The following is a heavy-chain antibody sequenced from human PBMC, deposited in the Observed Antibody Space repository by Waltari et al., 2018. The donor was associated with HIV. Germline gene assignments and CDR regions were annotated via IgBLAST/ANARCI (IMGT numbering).Heavy chain of an antibody. J-gene: IGHJ5*02. V-gene: IGHV4-39*01. Sequence: QLQLQESGQGLVKPSETLSLTCSVSGASLSSSYYYLGWIRQPPGKGLEWIGSIYYSGSTYDNPSLKSRVTISVDTSKNQFSLKLSSVTAADTAIYYCARHEPRNTWFDPWGQGTLVTVSS. CDR1: GASLSSSYYY. CDR2: IYYSGST. CDR3: ARHEPRNTWFDP.